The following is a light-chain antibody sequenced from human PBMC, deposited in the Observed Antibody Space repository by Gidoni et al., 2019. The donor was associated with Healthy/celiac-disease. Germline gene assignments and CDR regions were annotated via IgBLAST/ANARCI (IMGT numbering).Light chain of an antibody. CDR2: LGS. CDR1: QSLLHSNGYNY. Sequence: DMVLPQSPPSLPATPGEPASISCRPSQSLLHSNGYNYLDWYLQKPGQSPQLLIYLGSNRASGVPDRFSGSGSGTDFTLKISRVEAEDVGVYYCMQALQTPRSFGQGTKLEIK. J-gene: IGKJ2*04. V-gene: IGKV2-28*01. CDR3: MQALQTPRS.